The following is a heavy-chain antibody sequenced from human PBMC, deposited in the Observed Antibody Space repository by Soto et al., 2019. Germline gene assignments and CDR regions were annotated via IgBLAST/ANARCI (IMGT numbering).Heavy chain of an antibody. D-gene: IGHD6-13*01. Sequence: SGPTLVNPTQTLTLTCTFSGFSLSTSGVGXGWIRQPPGKALEWLALIYWNDDKRYSPSLKSRLTITKDTSKNQVVLTMTNMDPVDTATYYCAQAIAAAGTSWFDPWGQGPLVTVSS. CDR1: GFSLSTSGVG. CDR2: IYWNDDK. V-gene: IGHV2-5*01. J-gene: IGHJ5*02. CDR3: AQAIAAAGTSWFDP.